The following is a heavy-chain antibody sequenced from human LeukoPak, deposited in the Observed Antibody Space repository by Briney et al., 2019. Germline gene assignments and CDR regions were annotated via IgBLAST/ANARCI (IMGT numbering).Heavy chain of an antibody. V-gene: IGHV1-2*02. D-gene: IGHD3-22*01. J-gene: IGHJ4*02. CDR1: GYTFTDYY. Sequence: ASVKVSCKASGYTFTDYYMHWVRQAPGHGLEWMGWINPNSGGYAQKFQGRVTMTWDTSISTAYMELSSLRSDDTAVYYCARGHDSSAHYSGPGEYWGQGTLVTVSS. CDR2: INPNSGG. CDR3: ARGHDSSAHYSGPGEY.